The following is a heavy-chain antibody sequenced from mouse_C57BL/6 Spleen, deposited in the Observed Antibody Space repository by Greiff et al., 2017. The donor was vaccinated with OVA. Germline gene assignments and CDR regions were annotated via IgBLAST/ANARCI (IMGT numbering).Heavy chain of an antibody. J-gene: IGHJ2*01. CDR2: ISAGGSYT. V-gene: IGHV5-4*01. CDR1: GFTFSSYA. D-gene: IGHD2-4*01. CDR3: AGDLYDYGGGGVDFDY. Sequence: EVQLQESGGGLVKPGGSVKLSCAASGFTFSSYAMSWVRQTPEQRLEWVGTISAGGSYTYYPDNVKGRFTISRDNTKNNLYLQISHLKSDNTAMYYCAGDLYDYGGGGVDFDYWGQGTTLTVSS.